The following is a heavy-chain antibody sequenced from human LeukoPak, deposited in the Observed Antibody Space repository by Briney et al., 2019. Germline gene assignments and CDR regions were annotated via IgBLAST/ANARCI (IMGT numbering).Heavy chain of an antibody. J-gene: IGHJ4*02. Sequence: LSLTCTVSGGSISRYYWSWIRQPPGKGLEWVSYISSSGSTIYYADSVKGRFTISRDNAKNSLYLQMNSLRAEDTAVYYCARHVSGRWELFFDSWGQGALVTVSS. CDR3: ARHVSGRWELFFDS. CDR1: GGSISRYY. D-gene: IGHD4-23*01. V-gene: IGHV3-11*04. CDR2: ISSSGSTI.